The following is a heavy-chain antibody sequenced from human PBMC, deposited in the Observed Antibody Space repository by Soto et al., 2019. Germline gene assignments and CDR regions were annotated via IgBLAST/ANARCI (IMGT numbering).Heavy chain of an antibody. V-gene: IGHV4-39*01. CDR2: IYYSGST. D-gene: IGHD2-2*01. Sequence: PSETLSLTCTVSGGSISSSSFYWGWIRQPPGKGLEWLGSIYYSGSTYYNPSLKSRLTISVDTSKNQFSLKLSSVTAADTAVYYCARHDEYQLPQLLGQGTLVTVSS. J-gene: IGHJ1*01. CDR1: GGSISSSSFY. CDR3: ARHDEYQLPQL.